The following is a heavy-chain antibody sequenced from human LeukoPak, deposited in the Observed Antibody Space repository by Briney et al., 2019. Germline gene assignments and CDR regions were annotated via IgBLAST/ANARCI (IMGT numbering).Heavy chain of an antibody. Sequence: SETLSLTCTVSGYSISSGHYWGWIRQPPGQGLEWIGYIYYSGSTNYNPSLKSRVTISVDTSKNQFSLKLSSVTAADTAVYYCARGLSYGKPRFDYWGQGTLVTVSS. D-gene: IGHD1-26*01. CDR3: ARGLSYGKPRFDY. J-gene: IGHJ4*02. CDR1: GYSISSGHY. V-gene: IGHV4-38-2*02. CDR2: IYYSGST.